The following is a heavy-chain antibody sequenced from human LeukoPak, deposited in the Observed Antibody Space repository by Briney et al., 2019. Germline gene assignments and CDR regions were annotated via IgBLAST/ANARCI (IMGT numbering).Heavy chain of an antibody. V-gene: IGHV3-53*01. CDR3: ARGIRDCSRTTCYQPFDY. D-gene: IGHD2-2*01. CDR1: GLIVSNNY. CDR2: VYSGGHT. Sequence: GGSLRLSCAASGLIVSNNYMSWVRQAPGKGLEWVSIVYSGGHTYYADSVKGRFIISRDKSKNTLYLQMSSLRAEDTAVYYCARGIRDCSRTTCYQPFDYWGQGALVTVSS. J-gene: IGHJ4*02.